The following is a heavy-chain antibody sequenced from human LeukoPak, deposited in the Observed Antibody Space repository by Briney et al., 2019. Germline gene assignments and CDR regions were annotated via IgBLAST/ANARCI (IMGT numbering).Heavy chain of an antibody. Sequence: GGSLRLSCAASGFTFMSYWMSWVRQAPGKGLEWVANIKQDGSEKYYVDSVKGRCTISRDNAKNSLYLQMNSLRAEDTAVYYCARVSSKTMVRGLLTKKKYNYHYMDVWGKGTTVTISS. V-gene: IGHV3-7*01. D-gene: IGHD3-10*01. J-gene: IGHJ6*03. CDR3: ARVSSKTMVRGLLTKKKYNYHYMDV. CDR1: GFTFMSYW. CDR2: IKQDGSEK.